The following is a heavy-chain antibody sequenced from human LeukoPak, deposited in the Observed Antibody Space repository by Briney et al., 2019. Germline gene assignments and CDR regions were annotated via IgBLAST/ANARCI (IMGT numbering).Heavy chain of an antibody. CDR2: IYYSGST. J-gene: IGHJ5*02. D-gene: IGHD2-2*02. Sequence: PSETLSLTCTVSGGSISSHYWSWIRQPPGKGLEWIGYIYYSGSTYYNPSLKSRVTISVDTSKNQFSLKLSSVTAADTAVYYCARLPIVVVPAAIMTEFRFDPWGQGTLVTVSS. V-gene: IGHV4-59*11. CDR1: GGSISSHY. CDR3: ARLPIVVVPAAIMTEFRFDP.